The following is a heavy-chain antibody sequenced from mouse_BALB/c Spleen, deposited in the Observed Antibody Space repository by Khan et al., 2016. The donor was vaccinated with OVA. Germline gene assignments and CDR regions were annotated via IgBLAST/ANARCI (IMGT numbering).Heavy chain of an antibody. CDR1: GYSITSDYA. D-gene: IGHD1-1*01. CDR2: ISYSGNT. V-gene: IGHV3-2*02. J-gene: IGHJ2*01. Sequence: VQLKESGPGLVKPSQSLSLTCTVTGYSITSDYAWNWIRQFPGNKLEWMGFISYSGNTNYNPSPKSRISITRDTTKNQFFLQLNSVTIEDTATYYCARVYGGDFDYWGQGTTLTVSS. CDR3: ARVYGGDFDY.